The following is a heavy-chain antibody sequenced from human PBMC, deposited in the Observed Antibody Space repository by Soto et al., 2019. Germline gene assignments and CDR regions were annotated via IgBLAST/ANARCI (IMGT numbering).Heavy chain of an antibody. Sequence: SETLSLTCTVSGGSISSGDYYWSWIRQPPGKGLEWIGYIYYSGSTYYNPSLKSRVTISVDTSKNQFSLKLSSVTAADTAVYYCARDFQQYYDFWSGYPRGDGMDVWGQGTTVTV. V-gene: IGHV4-30-4*01. J-gene: IGHJ6*02. CDR1: GGSISSGDYY. D-gene: IGHD3-3*01. CDR3: ARDFQQYYDFWSGYPRGDGMDV. CDR2: IYYSGST.